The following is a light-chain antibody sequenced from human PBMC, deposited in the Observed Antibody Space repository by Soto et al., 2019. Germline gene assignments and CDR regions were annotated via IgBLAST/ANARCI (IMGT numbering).Light chain of an antibody. V-gene: IGLV2-14*03. J-gene: IGLJ1*01. Sequence: QSALTQPGSVSGSPGQSITISCTGTSSDVGAYDFVSWYQQHPDKAPKLMIYEVRGRPSGVSNRFSGSKSFNTATLTISGLQAEDEADYYCSSHTTRNTRVFGTGTKLTVL. CDR3: SSHTTRNTRV. CDR2: EVR. CDR1: SSDVGAYDF.